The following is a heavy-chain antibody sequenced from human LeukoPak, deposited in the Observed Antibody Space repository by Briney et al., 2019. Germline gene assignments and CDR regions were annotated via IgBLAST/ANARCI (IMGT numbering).Heavy chain of an antibody. CDR3: ARHYYYGSGSYDAFDI. J-gene: IGHJ3*02. Sequence: GESLKISCTASGYSFTTYWIGWVRQMPGKGLEWMGVIYPGNSDTRYSPSFQGQVTISADKSISTAYLQWSSLKASDTAMYYCARHYYYGSGSYDAFDIWGQGTMVTVSS. CDR1: GYSFTTYW. V-gene: IGHV5-51*01. CDR2: IYPGNSDT. D-gene: IGHD3-10*01.